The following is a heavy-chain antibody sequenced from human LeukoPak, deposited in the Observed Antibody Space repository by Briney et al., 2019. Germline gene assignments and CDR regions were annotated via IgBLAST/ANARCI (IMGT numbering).Heavy chain of an antibody. CDR3: ASPSGSYYYYGMDV. D-gene: IGHD1-26*01. J-gene: IGHJ6*02. CDR1: GYTFTGYY. Sequence: ASVKVSCKASGYTFTGYYMHWVRQAPGQGLEWMGWINPNSGGTNYAQKFQGRVTMTRDTSISTAYMELSRLRSDDTAVYYCASPSGSYYYYGMDVWGQGTTVPVSS. V-gene: IGHV1-2*02. CDR2: INPNSGGT.